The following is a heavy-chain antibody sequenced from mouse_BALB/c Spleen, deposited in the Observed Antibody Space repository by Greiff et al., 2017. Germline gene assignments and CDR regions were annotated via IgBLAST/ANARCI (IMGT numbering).Heavy chain of an antibody. J-gene: IGHJ3*01. Sequence: EVKVVESGGGLVKPGRSLNLPCAASGFTFSDYYMYRVRQTPEKRLEWVATISDGGSYTYYTDSVKGRFTISRDNAKNNLYLQMSSLKSEDTAMYDCASYGYFAYWGQGTLVTVSA. V-gene: IGHV5-4*02. D-gene: IGHD1-2*01. CDR1: GFTFSDYY. CDR2: ISDGGSYT. CDR3: ASYGYFAY.